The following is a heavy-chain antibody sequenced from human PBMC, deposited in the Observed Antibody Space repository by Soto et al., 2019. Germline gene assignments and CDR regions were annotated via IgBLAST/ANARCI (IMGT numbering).Heavy chain of an antibody. Sequence: PSETLSLTCAVSGGSISSSNWWSWVRQPPGKGLEWIGEIYHSGSTNYNPSLKSRVTISVDKSKNQLSLKLSSVTAADTAVYYCARVPMQQLVQSYYYYGMDVWGQGTTVTVSS. CDR3: ARVPMQQLVQSYYYYGMDV. J-gene: IGHJ6*02. V-gene: IGHV4-4*02. CDR2: IYHSGST. D-gene: IGHD6-13*01. CDR1: GGSISSSNW.